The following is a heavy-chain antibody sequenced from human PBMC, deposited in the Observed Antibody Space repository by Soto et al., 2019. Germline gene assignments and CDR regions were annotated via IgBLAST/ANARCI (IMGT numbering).Heavy chain of an antibody. CDR1: GFTFSRYW. CDR2: IKEDGSEK. V-gene: IGHV3-7*01. D-gene: IGHD4-17*01. CDR3: ASRDYGDYGSIDY. Sequence: EVQLVESGGALVQPGGSLRLSCAASGFTFSRYWMNWVRQAPGKGLEWVASIKEDGSEKYYVDSVKGRFTISRDNAKNSLYLQMTSPRAEDPAVYYCASRDYGDYGSIDYWGQGALVTVPS. J-gene: IGHJ4*02.